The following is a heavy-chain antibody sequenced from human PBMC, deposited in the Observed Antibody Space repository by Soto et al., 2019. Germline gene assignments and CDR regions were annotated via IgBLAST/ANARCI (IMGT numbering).Heavy chain of an antibody. CDR1: GGSISSYY. CDR2: IYYSGST. D-gene: IGHD3-10*01. Sequence: SETLSLTCTVSGGSISSYYWSWIRQPPGKGLEWIGYIYYSGSTNYNPSLKSRVTISVDTSKNQFSLKLSSVTAADTAVYYCARDRGRWLPLYLAVWGKGTTVTVSS. CDR3: ARDRGRWLPLYLAV. J-gene: IGHJ6*03. V-gene: IGHV4-59*01.